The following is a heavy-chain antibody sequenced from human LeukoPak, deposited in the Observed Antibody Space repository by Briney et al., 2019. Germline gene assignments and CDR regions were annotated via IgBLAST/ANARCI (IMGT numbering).Heavy chain of an antibody. Sequence: SETLSLTCAVSGDSISTDHWWSWVRQPPGKGLEWIGEVYHSGSTNYNPSLESRVTISVDTSKNQFSLKVRSVTAADTAVYYCARGRSESYSDDYWGQGTLVTVSS. D-gene: IGHD1-26*01. J-gene: IGHJ4*02. CDR1: GDSISTDHW. CDR2: VYHSGST. V-gene: IGHV4-4*02. CDR3: ARGRSESYSDDY.